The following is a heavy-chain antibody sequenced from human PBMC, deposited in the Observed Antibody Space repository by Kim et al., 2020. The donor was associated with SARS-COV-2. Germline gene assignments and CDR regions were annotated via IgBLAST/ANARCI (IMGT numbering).Heavy chain of an antibody. CDR1: GFTFGDYA. J-gene: IGHJ4*02. CDR2: IRSKAYGGTT. V-gene: IGHV3-49*04. Sequence: GGSLRLSCTESGFTFGDYAMSWVRQAPGKGLEWVGFIRSKAYGGTTEYAASMKCRFTISRDDSKSTDYMKMNSLKTEDTAVSYCTRTDYWGQGTLVTVSS. CDR3: TRTDY.